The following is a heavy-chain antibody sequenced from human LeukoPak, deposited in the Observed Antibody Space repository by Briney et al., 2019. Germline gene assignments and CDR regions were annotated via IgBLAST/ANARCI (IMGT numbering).Heavy chain of an antibody. CDR2: INHSGST. Sequence: SETLSLTCAVYGGSFSGYYWSWIRQPPGKGLEWIGEINHSGSTNYNPSLKSRVTISVDTSKNQFSLKLSSVTAADTAAYYCARDYYDSSGYYEVGYFDYWGQGTLVTVSS. V-gene: IGHV4-34*01. CDR3: ARDYYDSSGYYEVGYFDY. D-gene: IGHD3-22*01. J-gene: IGHJ4*02. CDR1: GGSFSGYY.